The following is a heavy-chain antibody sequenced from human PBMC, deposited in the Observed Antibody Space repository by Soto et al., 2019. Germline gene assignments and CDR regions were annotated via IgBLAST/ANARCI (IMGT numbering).Heavy chain of an antibody. J-gene: IGHJ4*02. CDR2: ISYDGSNK. Sequence: PGGSLRLSCAASGFTFSSYGMHWVRQAPGKGLEWVAVISYDGSNKYYADSVKGRFTISRDNSKNTLYLQMNSLKAEDTAVYYCAKDGGDGYNYCFDYWGQGTLVTVSS. CDR1: GFTFSSYG. V-gene: IGHV3-30*18. CDR3: AKDGGDGYNYCFDY. D-gene: IGHD5-12*01.